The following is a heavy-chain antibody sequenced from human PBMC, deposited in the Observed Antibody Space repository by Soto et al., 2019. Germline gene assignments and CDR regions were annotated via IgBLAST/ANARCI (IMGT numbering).Heavy chain of an antibody. J-gene: IGHJ4*02. CDR2: VSKSGLDT. V-gene: IGHV3-21*01. D-gene: IGHD6-19*01. CDR1: GVTFSSDA. Sequence: GGSLRLSYVACGVTFSSDAMSWVGQAPGKGLEWVSAVSKSGLDTNYADSVKGRFTISRDNAKNSLYLQMHSLRADDTAVYYCVSASGWTYYFDYWGQAALVTVSS. CDR3: VSASGWTYYFDY.